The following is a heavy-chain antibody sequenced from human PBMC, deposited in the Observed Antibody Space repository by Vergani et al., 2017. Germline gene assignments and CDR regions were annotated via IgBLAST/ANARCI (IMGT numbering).Heavy chain of an antibody. Sequence: EAYLLVCGGRLVQCGGSLRLSCALSGLTLCRYAMSWVRQAPVKGLEWVSAISGGGGSTYYADPVKGRFTISRDNSKNTLYLQMNSLRAEDTAVYYCAKDPLGYWGQGTLVTVSS. D-gene: IGHD3-16*01. V-gene: IGHV3-23*01. CDR3: AKDPLGY. CDR2: ISGGGGST. CDR1: GLTLCRYA. J-gene: IGHJ4*02.